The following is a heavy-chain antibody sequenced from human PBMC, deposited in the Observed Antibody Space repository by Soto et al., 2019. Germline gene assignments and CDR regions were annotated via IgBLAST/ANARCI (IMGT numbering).Heavy chain of an antibody. CDR2: ISGSSIYI. V-gene: IGHV3-21*05. J-gene: IGHJ5*02. CDR1: GFYFTNDN. CDR3: AREGALKPFSS. Sequence: SLTLSCVASGFYFTNDNMNRVRQAPGRGLEWVSHISGSSIYIHYADSVRGRFTNSRDNAKNSVYLQMASLRVEDTAVYYCAREGALKPFSSWGQGA.